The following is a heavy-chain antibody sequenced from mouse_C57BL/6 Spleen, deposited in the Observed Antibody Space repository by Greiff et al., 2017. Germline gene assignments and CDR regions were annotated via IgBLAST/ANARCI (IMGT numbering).Heavy chain of an antibody. CDR3: ARSNDGYYVKAMDY. CDR1: GYTFTSYW. D-gene: IGHD2-3*01. J-gene: IGHJ4*01. Sequence: VQLQQPGAELVKPGASVKMSCKASGYTFTSYWITWVKQRPGQGLEWIGDIYPGSGSTNYNEKFKSKATLTVDTSSSTAYMQLSSLTSEDSAVYYCARSNDGYYVKAMDYWGQGTSVTVSS. V-gene: IGHV1-55*01. CDR2: IYPGSGST.